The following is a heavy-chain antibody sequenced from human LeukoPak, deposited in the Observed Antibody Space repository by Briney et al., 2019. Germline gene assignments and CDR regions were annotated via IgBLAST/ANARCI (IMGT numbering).Heavy chain of an antibody. CDR2: IYHSGST. J-gene: IGHJ4*02. CDR3: ARGDSGVYFDY. D-gene: IGHD2-15*01. V-gene: IGHV4-30-2*01. Sequence: SETLSLTCTVSGGSISSGGYYWSWIRQPPGKGLEWIGYIYHSGSTYYNPSLKSRVTISVDRSKNQFSLKLSSVTAADTAVYYCARGDSGVYFDYWGQGTLVTVSS. CDR1: GGSISSGGYY.